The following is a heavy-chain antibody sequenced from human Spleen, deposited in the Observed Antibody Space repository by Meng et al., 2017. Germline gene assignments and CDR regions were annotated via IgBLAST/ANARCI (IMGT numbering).Heavy chain of an antibody. Sequence: QVQLQQWGAGLLKPSETLSLTLVVSGGSFSDYYWSWIRQSPGKGLEWIGEINHSGSTNYNPSLESRATISVDTSQNNLSLKLSSVTAADSAVYYCARRHNWGWVPIDYWGQGTLVTVSS. J-gene: IGHJ4*02. CDR2: INHSGST. CDR1: GGSFSDYY. D-gene: IGHD7-27*01. CDR3: ARRHNWGWVPIDY. V-gene: IGHV4-34*01.